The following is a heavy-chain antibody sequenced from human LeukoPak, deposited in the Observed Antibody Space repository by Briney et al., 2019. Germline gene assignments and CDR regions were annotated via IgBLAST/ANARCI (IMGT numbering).Heavy chain of an antibody. J-gene: IGHJ6*02. CDR3: ARDLNILEWSPTGMDV. CDR1: GYTFTCYY. D-gene: IGHD3-3*01. CDR2: INPNSGGT. V-gene: IGHV1-2*04. Sequence: ASVKVSCKASGYTFTCYYMHWVRQAPGQGLEWMGWINPNSGGTNYAQKFQGWVTMTRDTSISTAYMELSRLRSDDTAVYYCARDLNILEWSPTGMDVWGQGTTVTVSS.